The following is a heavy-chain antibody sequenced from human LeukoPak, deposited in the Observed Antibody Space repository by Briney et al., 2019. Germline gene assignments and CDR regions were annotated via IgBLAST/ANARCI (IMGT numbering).Heavy chain of an antibody. D-gene: IGHD3-3*01. CDR1: GGTFSSYA. CDR3: ARGQVDFWSGNDYYYGMDV. V-gene: IGHV1-69*13. Sequence: ASVKVSCKASGGTFSSYAISWVRQAPGQGLEWMGGIIPIFGTANYAQKFQGRVTTTADESTSTAYMELSSLRSEDTAVYYCARGQVDFWSGNDYYYGMDVWGQGTTVTVSS. CDR2: IIPIFGTA. J-gene: IGHJ6*02.